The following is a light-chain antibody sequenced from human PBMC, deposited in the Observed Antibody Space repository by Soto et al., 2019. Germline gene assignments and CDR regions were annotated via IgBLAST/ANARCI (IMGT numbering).Light chain of an antibody. J-gene: IGKJ5*01. CDR2: GAS. CDR1: QSVTSNY. V-gene: IGKV3-20*01. Sequence: EIVLTQSPGTLSLSPGERATLSCRASQSVTSNYLAWYQQKPGQAPRLLIFGASSRATGIPDKFSGSGSGTDFTLTINSLEPEDFAVYYCQQYGSSPNTFGQGTRLEIK. CDR3: QQYGSSPNT.